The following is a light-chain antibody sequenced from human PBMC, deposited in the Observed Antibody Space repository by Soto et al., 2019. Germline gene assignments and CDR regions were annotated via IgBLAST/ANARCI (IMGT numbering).Light chain of an antibody. CDR3: QQSYSITRP. V-gene: IGKV1-39*01. J-gene: IGKJ1*01. Sequence: DIQMTRSPSSLSASVGDRVTITCRASQSIAKSLNWYQQKPGKATKLLIHSASTLQSGVPSRFTGGGTGTDFTFTIDSLQPEDFATYYCQQSYSITRPFGQGTKVDIX. CDR2: SAS. CDR1: QSIAKS.